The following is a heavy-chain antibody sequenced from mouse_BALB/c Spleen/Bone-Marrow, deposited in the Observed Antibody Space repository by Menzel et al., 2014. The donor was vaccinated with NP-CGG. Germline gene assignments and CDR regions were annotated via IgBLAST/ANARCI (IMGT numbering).Heavy chain of an antibody. CDR3: ASYYYGSSLFAY. CDR1: GFNIKDTY. D-gene: IGHD1-1*01. CDR2: IDPANGNT. J-gene: IGHJ3*01. Sequence: VKLSCTASGFNIKDTYMHWVKQRPEQGLEWIGRIDPANGNTKYDPKFQGKATITADTSSNTAYLQLSSLTSEDTAVYYCASYYYGSSLFAYWGQGTLVTVSA. V-gene: IGHV14-3*02.